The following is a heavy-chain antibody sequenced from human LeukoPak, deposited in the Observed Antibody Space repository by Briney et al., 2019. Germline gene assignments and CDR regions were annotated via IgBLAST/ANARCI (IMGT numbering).Heavy chain of an antibody. CDR3: TRAPWIQLWTFDY. CDR1: GFTFGDYA. CDR2: IRSKAYGGTT. Sequence: GGSLRLSCTASGFTFGDYAMSWFRQAPGKGLEWVGFIRSKAYGGTTEYAASVKGGFTISRDDSKSIAYLQMNSLKTEDTAVYYCTRAPWIQLWTFDYWGQGTLVTVSS. D-gene: IGHD5-18*01. J-gene: IGHJ4*02. V-gene: IGHV3-49*03.